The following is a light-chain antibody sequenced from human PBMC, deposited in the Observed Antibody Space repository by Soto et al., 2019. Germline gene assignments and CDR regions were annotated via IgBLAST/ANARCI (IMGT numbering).Light chain of an antibody. J-gene: IGLJ2*01. Sequence: QSVLIQPPSASGSPGQSVTISCTGTSSDVGGYNYVSWYQQHPGKAPKLMIYEVSKRPSGVPDRFSGSKSGNTASLTVSGLQAEDEADYYCSSYAGSNFVVFGGGTKLTVL. V-gene: IGLV2-8*01. CDR2: EVS. CDR1: SSDVGGYNY. CDR3: SSYAGSNFVV.